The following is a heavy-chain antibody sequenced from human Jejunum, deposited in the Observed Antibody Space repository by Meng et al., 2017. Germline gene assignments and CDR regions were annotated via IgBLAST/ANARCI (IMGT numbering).Heavy chain of an antibody. CDR2: LWPDGGKE. D-gene: IGHD3-3*01. V-gene: IGHV3-33*01. CDR1: GFTFSPYG. J-gene: IGHJ4*02. Sequence: VEVVGSGGGVVQAGMSLRRFCAVTGFTFSPYGLHWVRQAPGKGLEWVAVLWPDGGKEDYADSVKGRFSISRDNSKNTLYLQMNTLGAEDTAVYYCARWEWKNVSFFDNWGQGTLVTVSS. CDR3: ARWEWKNVSFFDN.